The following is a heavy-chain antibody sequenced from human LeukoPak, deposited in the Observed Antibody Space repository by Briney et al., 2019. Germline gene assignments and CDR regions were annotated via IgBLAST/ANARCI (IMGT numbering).Heavy chain of an antibody. J-gene: IGHJ4*02. CDR1: GGSISSYY. D-gene: IGHD3-10*01. CDR2: IYYSGST. V-gene: IGHV4-59*01. CDR3: RGYYYGSGSYPPFDY. Sequence: PSETLSLTCTVSGGSISSYYWSWIRQPPGKGLEWIGYIYYSGSTNYNPSLKSRVTISVDTSKNQFSLKLSSVTAADTAVYYCRGYYYGSGSYPPFDYWGQGTLVTVSS.